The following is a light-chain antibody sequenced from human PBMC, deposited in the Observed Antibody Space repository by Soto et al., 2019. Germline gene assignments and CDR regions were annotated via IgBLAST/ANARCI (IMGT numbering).Light chain of an antibody. CDR3: QQYNSNPYT. J-gene: IGKJ2*01. Sequence: DIQMTQLPSLLSASVGDRVIITCRANQSISTWLAWHQQEPGKAPKVLIDGASTLKSGVPSRFSGSGSGTEFTLTISSLQPDDFATYYCQQYNSNPYTFGQGTKVDIK. CDR2: GAS. CDR1: QSISTW. V-gene: IGKV1-5*01.